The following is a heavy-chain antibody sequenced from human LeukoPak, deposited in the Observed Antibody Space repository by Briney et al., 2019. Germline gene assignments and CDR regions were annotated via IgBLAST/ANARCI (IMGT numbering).Heavy chain of an antibody. CDR2: IYSGGST. CDR1: GFTVSSNY. J-gene: IGHJ6*03. V-gene: IGHV3-66*02. D-gene: IGHD2-2*01. CDR3: ARRGDCSSTSCRHYYYYYMDV. Sequence: GGSLRLSCAASGFTVSSNYMSWVRQAPGKGLEWVSVIYSGGSTYYADSVKGRFTVSRDNSKNTLYLQMNSLRAEDTAVYYCARRGDCSSTSCRHYYYYYMDVWGKGTTVTVSS.